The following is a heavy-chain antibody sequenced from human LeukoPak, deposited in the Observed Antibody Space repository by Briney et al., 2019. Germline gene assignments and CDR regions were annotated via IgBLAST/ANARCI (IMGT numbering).Heavy chain of an antibody. CDR2: ISHSGTT. Sequence: SETLSLTCTVSGGSISSGVNYWTWIRQPPGKGLEWIGYISHSGTTFYTSSLKSRITISVDRSKNQFSLKLSSVTAADTAVYYCARGGYFGSGVDAFDIWGQGTLVTVSS. CDR3: ARGGYFGSGVDAFDI. CDR1: GGSISSGVNY. J-gene: IGHJ3*02. V-gene: IGHV4-30-2*01. D-gene: IGHD3-10*01.